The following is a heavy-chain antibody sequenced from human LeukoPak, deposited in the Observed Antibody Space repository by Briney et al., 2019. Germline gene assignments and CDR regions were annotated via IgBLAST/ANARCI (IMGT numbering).Heavy chain of an antibody. J-gene: IGHJ3*02. V-gene: IGHV3-7*01. CDR1: GLIFSIYC. CDR2: IKEDGSAT. CDR3: ARDYDYFSGHNLDAYDI. D-gene: IGHD2-15*01. Sequence: GGSQTLLCAACGLIFSIYCMTWARHAAGGGRECVANIKEDGSATSYVDSVKGRFTISRDNAKNSLYLQMNSLRVEDTAVYYCARDYDYFSGHNLDAYDIWGQGTTVIVSS.